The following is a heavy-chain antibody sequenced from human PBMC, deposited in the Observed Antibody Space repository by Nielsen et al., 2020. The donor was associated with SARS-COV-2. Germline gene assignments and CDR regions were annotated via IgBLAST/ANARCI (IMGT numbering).Heavy chain of an antibody. V-gene: IGHV3-20*04. J-gene: IGHJ6*02. CDR3: VKDLGYSYGYGFFSDGMDV. D-gene: IGHD5-18*01. CDR1: GFTFDDYG. Sequence: GGSLRLSCAASGFTFDDYGMSWVRQAPGKGLEWVSGINWNGGSTGYADSVKGRFTISRDNAKNSLYLQMSSLRAEDTAVYYCVKDLGYSYGYGFFSDGMDVWGQGTTVTVSS. CDR2: INWNGGST.